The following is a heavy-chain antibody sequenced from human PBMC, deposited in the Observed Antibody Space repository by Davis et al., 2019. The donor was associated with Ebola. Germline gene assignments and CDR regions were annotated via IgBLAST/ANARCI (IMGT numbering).Heavy chain of an antibody. D-gene: IGHD3-3*01. V-gene: IGHV1-24*01. J-gene: IGHJ6*02. CDR3: ARAYYDFWSGYYPYYYYYGMDV. CDR1: GYTLTELS. Sequence: ASVKVSCKVSGYTLTELSMHWVRQAPGKGLEWMGGFDPEDGETIYAQKFQGRVTMTEDTSTDTAYMELSSLRSEDTAVYYCARAYYDFWSGYYPYYYYYGMDVWGQGTTVTVSS. CDR2: FDPEDGET.